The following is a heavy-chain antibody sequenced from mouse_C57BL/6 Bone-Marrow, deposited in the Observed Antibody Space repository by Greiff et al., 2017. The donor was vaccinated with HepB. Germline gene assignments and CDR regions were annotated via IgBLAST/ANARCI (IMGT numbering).Heavy chain of an antibody. CDR1: GFTFSSYG. J-gene: IGHJ2*01. V-gene: IGHV5-6*01. CDR3: ASQFRFDY. Sequence: EVNVVESGGDLVKPGGSLKLSCAASGFTFSSYGMSWVRQTPDKRLEWVATISSGGSYTYYPDSVKGRFTISRDNAKNTLYLQMSSLKSEDTAMYYCASQFRFDYWGQGTTLTVAS. CDR2: ISSGGSYT.